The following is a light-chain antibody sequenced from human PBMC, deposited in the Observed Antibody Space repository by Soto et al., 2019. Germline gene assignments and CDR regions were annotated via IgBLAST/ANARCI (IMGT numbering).Light chain of an antibody. CDR1: QSLLHSNGKTY. Sequence: DIVLTQSPLSLSVNPGQPASISCTASQSLLHSNGKTYMYWYLQKPGQPPQVLIYEVSNRFSGAPDRFSGSGSGTDFTLKISRVEAEDVGVYYCMQSIQLPGTFGPGTKVDLK. J-gene: IGKJ3*01. CDR2: EVS. CDR3: MQSIQLPGT. V-gene: IGKV2D-29*01.